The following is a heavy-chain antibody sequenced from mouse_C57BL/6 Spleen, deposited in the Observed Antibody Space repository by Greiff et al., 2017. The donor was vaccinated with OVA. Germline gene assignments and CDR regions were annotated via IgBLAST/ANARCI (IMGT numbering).Heavy chain of an antibody. CDR2: INYDGSST. J-gene: IGHJ2*01. D-gene: IGHD1-1*01. V-gene: IGHV5-16*01. CDR3: ARYPNYYGSSYFDY. CDR1: GFTFSDYY. Sequence: EVQVVESEGGLVQPGSSMKLSCTASGFTFSDYYMAWVRQVPEKGLEWVANINYDGSSTYYLDSLKSRFIISRDNAKNILYLQMSSLKSEDTATYYCARYPNYYGSSYFDYWGQGTTLTVSS.